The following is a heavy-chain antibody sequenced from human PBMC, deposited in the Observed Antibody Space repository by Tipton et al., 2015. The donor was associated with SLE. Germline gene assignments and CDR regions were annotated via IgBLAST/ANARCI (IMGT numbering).Heavy chain of an antibody. V-gene: IGHV4-34*01. CDR3: ARGGYSGYDSLNYYYGMDV. J-gene: IGHJ6*02. D-gene: IGHD5-12*01. CDR2: IYYSGST. Sequence: TLSLTCAVYGGSFSGYYWSWIRQPPGKGLEWIGSIYYSGSTYYNPSLKSRVTISVDTSKNQFSLKLSSVTAADTAVYYCARGGYSGYDSLNYYYGMDVWGQGTTVTVSS. CDR1: GGSFSGYY.